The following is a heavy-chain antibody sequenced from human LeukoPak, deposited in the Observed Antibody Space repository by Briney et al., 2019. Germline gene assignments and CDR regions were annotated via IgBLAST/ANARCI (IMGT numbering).Heavy chain of an antibody. CDR2: ISSSSSTI. Sequence: GGSLRLSCAASGFTFSSHSMNWVRQAPGKGLEWVSYISSSSSTIYYADSVKGRFTISRDNAKNSLYLQMNSLRAEDTAAYYCARGAYYYEDWGQGTLVTVSS. D-gene: IGHD3-22*01. V-gene: IGHV3-48*01. CDR3: ARGAYYYED. CDR1: GFTFSSHS. J-gene: IGHJ4*02.